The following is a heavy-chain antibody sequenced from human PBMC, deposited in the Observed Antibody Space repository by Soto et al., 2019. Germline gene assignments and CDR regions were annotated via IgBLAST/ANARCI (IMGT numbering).Heavy chain of an antibody. V-gene: IGHV1-3*04. D-gene: IGHD2-15*01. Sequence: QVQRVQSGAEVRKPGASVNISCRASGFSFSDNLINWVRPAPGQSLEWMGWINTDNGNTRYSRPFQGRVTISRNSSACLAYVKVSDMTSEDTAVYYWARDIRSVGPRANEAFDVWGHGTMVTVSS. CDR2: INTDNGNT. CDR3: ARDIRSVGPRANEAFDV. CDR1: GFSFSDNL. J-gene: IGHJ3*01.